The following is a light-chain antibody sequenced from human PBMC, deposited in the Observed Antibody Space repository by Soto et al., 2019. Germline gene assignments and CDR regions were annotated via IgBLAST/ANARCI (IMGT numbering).Light chain of an antibody. Sequence: VLTQPPSVSGAPGQRVTISCTGSSSNIGAGFDVHWYQQLPGTAPKLLMYDNSNRPSGVPDRFSGSKSGTSASLAITGLQADDEADYYCQSYDSSLIGVVFGGGTKLTVL. CDR3: QSYDSSLIGVV. CDR1: SSNIGAGFD. CDR2: DNS. V-gene: IGLV1-40*01. J-gene: IGLJ2*01.